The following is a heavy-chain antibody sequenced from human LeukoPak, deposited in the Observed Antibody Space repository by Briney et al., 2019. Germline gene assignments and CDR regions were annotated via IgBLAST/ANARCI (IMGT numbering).Heavy chain of an antibody. CDR2: ISYDGSNK. CDR3: AKICPPHNWFDP. Sequence: PGGSLRLSCAASGFTFSSYGMHWVRQAPGKGLEWVAVISYDGSNKYYADSVKGRFTISRDNSKNTLYLQMNSLRAEDTAVYYCAKICPPHNWFDPWGQGTLVTVSS. D-gene: IGHD2-2*01. CDR1: GFTFSSYG. J-gene: IGHJ5*02. V-gene: IGHV3-30*18.